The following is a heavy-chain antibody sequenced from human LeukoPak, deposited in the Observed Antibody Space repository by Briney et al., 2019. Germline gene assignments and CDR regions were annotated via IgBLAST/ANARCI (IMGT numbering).Heavy chain of an antibody. Sequence: PGGSLRLSCAASGFTFSSYAMSWVRQAPGKGLEWVSAISGSGGSTYYADSVKGRFTISRDNSKNTLYLQMNSLRAEDTAVYYCANLLLWFGEVRDDHDYWGQGTLVTVSS. D-gene: IGHD3-10*01. CDR2: ISGSGGST. J-gene: IGHJ4*02. V-gene: IGHV3-23*01. CDR1: GFTFSSYA. CDR3: ANLLLWFGEVRDDHDY.